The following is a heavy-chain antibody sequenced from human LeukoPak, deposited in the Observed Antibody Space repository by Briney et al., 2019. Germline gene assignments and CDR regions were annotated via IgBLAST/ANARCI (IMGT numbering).Heavy chain of an antibody. Sequence: SETLSLTCAVYGGSFSGYYWSWIRQPPGKGLEWIGEINHSGGTNYNPSLKSRVTISVDTSKNQFSLKLSSVTAADTAVYYCARHSHSSGWYWYFDYWGQGTLVTVSS. J-gene: IGHJ4*02. CDR2: INHSGGT. V-gene: IGHV4-34*01. CDR1: GGSFSGYY. D-gene: IGHD6-19*01. CDR3: ARHSHSSGWYWYFDY.